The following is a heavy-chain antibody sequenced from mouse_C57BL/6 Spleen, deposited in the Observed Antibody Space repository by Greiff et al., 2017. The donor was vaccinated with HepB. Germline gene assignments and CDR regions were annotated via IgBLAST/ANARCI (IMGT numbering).Heavy chain of an antibody. CDR3: TREGQIRLRSYFDY. CDR2: ISSGGDYI. Sequence: EVQVVESGEGLVKPGGSLKLSCAASGFTFSSYAMSWVRQTPEKRLEWVAYISSGGDYIYYADTVKGRFTISRDNARNTLYLQMSSLKSEDTAMYYRTREGQIRLRSYFDYWGQGTTLTVSS. CDR1: GFTFSSYA. V-gene: IGHV5-9-1*02. D-gene: IGHD3-2*02. J-gene: IGHJ2*01.